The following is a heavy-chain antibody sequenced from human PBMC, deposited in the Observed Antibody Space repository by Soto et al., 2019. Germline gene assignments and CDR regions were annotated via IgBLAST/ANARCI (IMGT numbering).Heavy chain of an antibody. CDR1: GGTFSSYA. J-gene: IGHJ4*02. V-gene: IGHV1-69*12. D-gene: IGHD6-19*01. CDR2: IIPIFGTA. CDR3: ASPYSSGWYGGFDY. Sequence: QVQLVQSGAEVKKPGSSVKVSCTASGGTFSSYAISWVRQAPGQGLEWMGGIIPIFGTADYAQKFQGRVTMTADESPSPAYMELSSLRSEDTAVYYCASPYSSGWYGGFDYWGQGPLVTVSS.